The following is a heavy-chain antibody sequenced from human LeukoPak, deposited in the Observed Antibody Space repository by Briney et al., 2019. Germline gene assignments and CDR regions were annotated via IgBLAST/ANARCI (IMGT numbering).Heavy chain of an antibody. Sequence: ASVKVCFKASGYTFTSYGISWVRQAPGQGLGWMGWISAYNGNTNYEQKLQGRVTMTTDTSTSTDYMELRSLRSDDTAVYYCARDGRFGELFGYWGQGTLVTVSS. CDR2: ISAYNGNT. J-gene: IGHJ4*02. CDR1: GYTFTSYG. D-gene: IGHD3-10*01. CDR3: ARDGRFGELFGY. V-gene: IGHV1-18*04.